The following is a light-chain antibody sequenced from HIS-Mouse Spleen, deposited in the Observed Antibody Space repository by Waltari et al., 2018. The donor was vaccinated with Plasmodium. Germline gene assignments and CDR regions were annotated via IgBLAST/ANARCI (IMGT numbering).Light chain of an antibody. Sequence: EIVMTQSPATLSVSPGERDPLSCRASQIVSSNLAWYQQKPGQAPRLLIYGASTRATGIPARFSGSGSGTEFTLTISSLQSEDFAVYYCQQYNNWSFTFGPGTKVDIK. J-gene: IGKJ3*01. V-gene: IGKV3-15*01. CDR3: QQYNNWSFT. CDR1: QIVSSN. CDR2: GAS.